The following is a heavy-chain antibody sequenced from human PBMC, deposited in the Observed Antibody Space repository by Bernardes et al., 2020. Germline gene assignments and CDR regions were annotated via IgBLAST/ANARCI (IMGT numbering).Heavy chain of an antibody. CDR3: AHTYRSSWDWYFDL. J-gene: IGHJ2*01. V-gene: IGHV2-5*02. Sequence: SGHTLWKPTQTLTLTCPFSGFSLSPSGVGVGWIRHPPGKALEWLALIYSDDDKRYSPSLKSRLTITKDTSKNQVVLTMTNMDPVDTATYYCAHTYRSSWDWYFDLWSRGTLVTVSS. D-gene: IGHD6-13*01. CDR1: GFSLSPSGVG. CDR2: IYSDDDK.